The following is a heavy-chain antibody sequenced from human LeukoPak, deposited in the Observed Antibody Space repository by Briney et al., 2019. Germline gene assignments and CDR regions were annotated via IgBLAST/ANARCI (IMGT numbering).Heavy chain of an antibody. J-gene: IGHJ4*02. D-gene: IGHD3-22*01. Sequence: ASVKVSCKASGYTFTSYGTSWVRQAPGQGLEWMGWISAYNGNTNYAQKLQGRVTMTTDTSTSTAYMELRSLRSDDTAVYYCATRLYYYDSSGYHEFDYWGQGTLVTVSS. CDR3: ATRLYYYDSSGYHEFDY. CDR2: ISAYNGNT. CDR1: GYTFTSYG. V-gene: IGHV1-18*01.